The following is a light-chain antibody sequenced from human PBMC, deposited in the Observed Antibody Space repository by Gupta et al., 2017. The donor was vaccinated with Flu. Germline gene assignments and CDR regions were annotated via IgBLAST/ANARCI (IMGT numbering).Light chain of an antibody. V-gene: IGKV1-5*03. CDR2: EAS. CDR1: QSINNW. J-gene: IGKJ2*01. Sequence: DIQMTQSPSTLSASVGDRVTITCRASQSINNWLAWYQQKPGTAPKLLIYEASNLHSGVPSRFSGSGSGTEFTLTTSSLEPGDFATYYCQQCHSYPYTFGQGTKLEIK. CDR3: QQCHSYPYT.